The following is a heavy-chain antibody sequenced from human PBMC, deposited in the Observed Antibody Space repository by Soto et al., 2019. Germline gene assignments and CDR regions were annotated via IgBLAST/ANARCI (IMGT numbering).Heavy chain of an antibody. J-gene: IGHJ4*02. CDR1: GGSISNYD. V-gene: IGHV4-39*01. CDR2: IYYSGST. D-gene: IGHD6-19*01. CDR3: ARRGSGGIAVAGTSFDY. Sequence: SETMSLTCTVSGGSISNYDWSWIRKHQGKGLEWIGNIYYSGSTYYTPSLKSRVTISVDTSKNQFSLKLSSVTAADTAVYYCARRGSGGIAVAGTSFDYWGQGTLVTV.